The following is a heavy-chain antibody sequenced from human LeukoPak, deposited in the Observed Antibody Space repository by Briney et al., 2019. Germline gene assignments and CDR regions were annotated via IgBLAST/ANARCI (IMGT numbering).Heavy chain of an antibody. D-gene: IGHD3-10*01. Sequence: EASVKVSCKASGYTFTSYAIHWVRQAPRQGLEWMGWINPNSGGTNYAQKFQGRVTMTRDTSISTAYMELSRLRSDDTAVYYCARNQLPFMVRGVHPFDYWGQGTLVTVSS. CDR3: ARNQLPFMVRGVHPFDY. V-gene: IGHV1-2*02. CDR2: INPNSGGT. CDR1: GYTFTSYA. J-gene: IGHJ4*02.